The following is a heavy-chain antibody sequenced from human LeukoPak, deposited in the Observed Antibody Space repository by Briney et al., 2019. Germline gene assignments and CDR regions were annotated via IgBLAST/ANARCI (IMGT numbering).Heavy chain of an antibody. CDR2: IIGSGTST. D-gene: IGHD2-2*01. V-gene: IGHV3-23*01. Sequence: GGSLRLSCAASGFTFSSYVMSWVRQAPGKGLEWVSGIIGSGTSTYYADSVKGRVTISRDNSKNTVYLEMNSLRAEDTAIYYCAKSRGYGMDVWGQGTTVIVSS. J-gene: IGHJ6*02. CDR1: GFTFSSYV. CDR3: AKSRGYGMDV.